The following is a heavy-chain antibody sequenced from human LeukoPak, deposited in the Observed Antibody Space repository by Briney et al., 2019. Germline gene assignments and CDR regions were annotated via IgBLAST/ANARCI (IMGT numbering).Heavy chain of an antibody. Sequence: ASVKVSCKASGYTFTSYAMHWVRQAPGQRLEWMGWINAGNGNTKYSQKFQGRVTITRDTSASTAYMELSSPRSEDTAVYYCARGYSSGWYQGGFDYWGQGTLVTVSS. CDR3: ARGYSSGWYQGGFDY. CDR2: INAGNGNT. J-gene: IGHJ4*02. D-gene: IGHD6-19*01. V-gene: IGHV1-3*01. CDR1: GYTFTSYA.